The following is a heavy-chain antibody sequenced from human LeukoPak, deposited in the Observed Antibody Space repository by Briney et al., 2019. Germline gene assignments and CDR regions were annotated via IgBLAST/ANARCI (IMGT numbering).Heavy chain of an antibody. Sequence: PSETQSLTCTVSVGSISNYYWSWIRQPPGKGLEWIGYIHYSGSTNYNPSLKSRVTISVDTSKNQFSLMLSSVTAADTAVYYCARHSSTYYDFGYWGQGTLVTVSS. J-gene: IGHJ4*02. CDR1: VGSISNYY. D-gene: IGHD6-13*01. CDR3: ARHSSTYYDFGY. CDR2: IHYSGST. V-gene: IGHV4-59*08.